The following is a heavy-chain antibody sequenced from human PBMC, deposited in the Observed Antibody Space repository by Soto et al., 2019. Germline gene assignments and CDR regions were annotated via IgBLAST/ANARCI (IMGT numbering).Heavy chain of an antibody. D-gene: IGHD5-12*01. V-gene: IGHV1-69*13. CDR1: GGTFSSYA. CDR2: IIPIFGTA. J-gene: IGHJ4*02. Sequence: ASVKVSCKASGGTFSSYAISWVRQSPGQGLEWMGGIIPIFGTANYAQKFQGRVTITADESTSTAYMELSSLRSEDTAVYYCARDGSSEWLHPPGPFDYWGQGTLVTVSS. CDR3: ARDGSSEWLHPPGPFDY.